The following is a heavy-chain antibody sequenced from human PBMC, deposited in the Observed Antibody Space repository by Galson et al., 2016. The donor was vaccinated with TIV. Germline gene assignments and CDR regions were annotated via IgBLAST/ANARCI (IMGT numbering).Heavy chain of an antibody. CDR3: TRHIGGDFGDY. CDR1: GYSINSHYF. CDR2: FFHPGAV. Sequence: SETLSLTCTVSGYSINSHYFWAWLRQPPGKGLEWIGSFFHPGAVYYNPPLERRVTMSGDTSKNHFSLRLTSVTAADTAIYYCTRHIGGDFGDYVGQGILVTVSS. V-gene: IGHV4-38-2*02. D-gene: IGHD2-21*02. J-gene: IGHJ4*02.